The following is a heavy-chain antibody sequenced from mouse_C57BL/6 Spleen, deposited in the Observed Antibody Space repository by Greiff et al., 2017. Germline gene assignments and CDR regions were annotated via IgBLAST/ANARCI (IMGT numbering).Heavy chain of an antibody. CDR1: GYAFSSYW. V-gene: IGHV1-80*01. J-gene: IGHJ2*01. CDR2: IYPGDGDT. D-gene: IGHD2-13*01. Sequence: VQLQQSGAELVKPGASVKISCKASGYAFSSYWMNWVKQRPGKGLEWIGQIYPGDGDTNYNGKFKGKATLTADKSSSRAYMQLSSLTSEDSAVYFCARYGDHEGKLFDYWGKGTTLTVSS. CDR3: ARYGDHEGKLFDY.